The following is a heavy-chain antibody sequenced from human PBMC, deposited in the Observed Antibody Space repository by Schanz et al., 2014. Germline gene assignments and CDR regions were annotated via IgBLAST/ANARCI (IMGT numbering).Heavy chain of an antibody. CDR1: GFTFSSYA. CDR3: ARWFLIRGVILDS. D-gene: IGHD3-10*01. J-gene: IGHJ4*02. Sequence: EVQLLESGGGLVQPGGSLRLSCAASGFTFSSYAMSWVRQAPGKGLEYVSAISHDGYSTYYADSVKGRFTISRDNSKNTLYLQMNSLRADDTAMYYCARWFLIRGVILDSGGQGTLVTVSS. CDR2: ISHDGYST. V-gene: IGHV3-23*01.